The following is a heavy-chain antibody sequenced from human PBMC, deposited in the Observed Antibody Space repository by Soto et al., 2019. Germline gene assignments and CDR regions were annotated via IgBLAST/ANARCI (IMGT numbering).Heavy chain of an antibody. Sequence: QMQLVQSGPEVKKPGTSVKVSCKASGFTFTSSAVQWVRQARGQRLEWIGWIVVGSGNTNYAQKFQERVTITRDMSTGIADMELGSLGSEDAAVYYCAPKLDYGDCPAQHWGQGTLVTVSS. CDR3: APKLDYGDCPAQH. D-gene: IGHD4-17*01. CDR1: GFTFTSSA. J-gene: IGHJ1*01. V-gene: IGHV1-58*01. CDR2: IVVGSGNT.